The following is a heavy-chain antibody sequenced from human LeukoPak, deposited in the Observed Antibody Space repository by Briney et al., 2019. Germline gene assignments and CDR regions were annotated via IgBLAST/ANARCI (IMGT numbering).Heavy chain of an antibody. Sequence: SQTLSLTCAISGDSVSSNSAAWNWIRQSPSRGLEWLGRTYYTSKWYNDYAVSVKSRITINPDTSKNQFSLQLNSVTPEDTAVYYCAREAMITFGGVIVIPRLDYWGQGTLVTVSS. J-gene: IGHJ4*02. D-gene: IGHD3-16*02. CDR3: AREAMITFGGVIVIPRLDY. V-gene: IGHV6-1*01. CDR2: TYYTSKWYN. CDR1: GDSVSSNSAA.